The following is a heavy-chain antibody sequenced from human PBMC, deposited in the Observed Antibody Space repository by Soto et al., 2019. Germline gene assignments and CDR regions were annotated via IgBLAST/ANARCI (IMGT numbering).Heavy chain of an antibody. CDR1: GYTFTSYD. Sequence: ASVKVSCKASGYTFTSYDINWVRQATGQGLEWTGWMNPNSGNTGYAQKFQGRATMTRNTSISTAYMELSSLRSEDTAVYYCARGRXSSSWYLYYYYYYGMDVWGQGTTVTVSS. CDR2: MNPNSGNT. J-gene: IGHJ6*02. V-gene: IGHV1-8*01. CDR3: ARGRXSSSWYLYYYYYYGMDV. D-gene: IGHD6-13*01.